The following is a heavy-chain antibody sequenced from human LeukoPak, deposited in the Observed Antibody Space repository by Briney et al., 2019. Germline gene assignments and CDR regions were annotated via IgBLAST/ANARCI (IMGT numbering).Heavy chain of an antibody. CDR1: GFTFGDYA. CDR3: TRAPHPRCSSSGCYLGY. V-gene: IGHV3-49*04. J-gene: IGHJ4*02. Sequence: GGSLRLSCSTTGFTFGDYAMSWVRQAPGKGLEWVGFIQAKAYGGATKYAASVNGRFSISRDDSQSIANLQMNDLKTEDTAVYYCTRAPHPRCSSSGCYLGYWGQGILVTVSS. CDR2: IQAKAYGGAT. D-gene: IGHD2-2*01.